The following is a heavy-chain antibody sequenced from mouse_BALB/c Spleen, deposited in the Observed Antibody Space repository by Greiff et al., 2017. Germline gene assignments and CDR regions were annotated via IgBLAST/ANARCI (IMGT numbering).Heavy chain of an antibody. Sequence: VQLQQSGAELAKPGASVKMSCKASGYTFTSYWMHWVKQRPGQGLEWIGYINPSTGYTEYNQKFKDKATLTADKSSSTAYMQLSSLTSEASTVYYCAGHYYGSSSPWFAYWGQGTLVTVSA. CDR1: GYTFTSYW. J-gene: IGHJ3*01. D-gene: IGHD1-1*01. V-gene: IGHV1-7*01. CDR2: INPSTGYT. CDR3: AGHYYGSSSPWFAY.